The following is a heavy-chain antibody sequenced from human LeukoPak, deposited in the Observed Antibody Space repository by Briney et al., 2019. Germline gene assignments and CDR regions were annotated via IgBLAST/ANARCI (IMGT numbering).Heavy chain of an antibody. V-gene: IGHV3-23*01. CDR3: AKGKDYVQYYYFGMDV. D-gene: IGHD4-17*01. CDR1: GLTFSNYA. CDR2: ISGSGGST. Sequence: GGSLRLSCVASGLTFSNYAMSWVRQAPGKGLEWVSGISGSGGSTYYADSVKGRFTISRDYSKNTLYLQMNSLRAEDTAVYYCAKGKDYVQYYYFGMDVWGQGTTVIVSS. J-gene: IGHJ6*02.